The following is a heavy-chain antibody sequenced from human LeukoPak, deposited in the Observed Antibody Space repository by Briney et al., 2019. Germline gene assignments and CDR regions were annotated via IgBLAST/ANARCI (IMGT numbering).Heavy chain of an antibody. CDR3: ATLWDLITMIVVVIPVDY. CDR2: ISGSGGST. D-gene: IGHD3-22*01. J-gene: IGHJ4*02. Sequence: GGSLGLSCAASGFTFSSNAMSWVRQAPGKGLEWVSAISGSGGSTYYADSVKGRFTISRDNSKNTLYLQMNSLRAEDTAVYYCATLWDLITMIVVVIPVDYWGQGTLVTVSS. V-gene: IGHV3-23*01. CDR1: GFTFSSNA.